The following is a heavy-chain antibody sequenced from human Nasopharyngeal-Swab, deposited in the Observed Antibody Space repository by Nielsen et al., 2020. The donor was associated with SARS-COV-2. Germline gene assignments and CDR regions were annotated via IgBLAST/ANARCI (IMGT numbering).Heavy chain of an antibody. CDR3: ARGKYRRAFDI. CDR2: INRSGST. J-gene: IGHJ3*02. D-gene: IGHD6-6*01. V-gene: IGHV4-34*01. CDR1: GGSFSGYY. Sequence: GSLRLSCAVYGGSFSGYYWTWIRQPPGKGLEWIGEINRSGSTNYNPSLKSRVTISVDTSKNQFSLKLSSVTAADTAVYYCARGKYRRAFDIWGQGTMVTVSS.